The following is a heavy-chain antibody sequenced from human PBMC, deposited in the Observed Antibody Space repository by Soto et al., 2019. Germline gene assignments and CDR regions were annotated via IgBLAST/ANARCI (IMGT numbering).Heavy chain of an antibody. Sequence: EVQLEESGGDLVQPGGSLRLSCAASGFTLSSYWMTWVRQAPGKGLEWVANINRDGSKKSCLDSVRGRFTISRDNVRNSLYLQMDSLRADDTALYYCARDVSPGSSSLYLDAFDIWGQGTMVTVSS. CDR1: GFTLSSYW. D-gene: IGHD6-13*01. J-gene: IGHJ3*02. CDR3: ARDVSPGSSSLYLDAFDI. V-gene: IGHV3-7*05. CDR2: INRDGSKK.